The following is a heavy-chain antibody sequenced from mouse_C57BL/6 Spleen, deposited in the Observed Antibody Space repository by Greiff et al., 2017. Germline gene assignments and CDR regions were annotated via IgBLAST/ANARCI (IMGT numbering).Heavy chain of an antibody. Sequence: EVKLEESGGGLVKPGGSLKLSCAASGFTFSSYTMSWVRQTPEKRLEWVATISGGGGNTYYPDSVKGRLTISRDNAKNTLYLQMSSLRSEDTALYYCARGADGDYWGQGTTLTVSS. CDR2: ISGGGGNT. V-gene: IGHV5-9*01. CDR3: ARGADGDY. CDR1: GFTFSSYT. D-gene: IGHD2-3*01. J-gene: IGHJ2*01.